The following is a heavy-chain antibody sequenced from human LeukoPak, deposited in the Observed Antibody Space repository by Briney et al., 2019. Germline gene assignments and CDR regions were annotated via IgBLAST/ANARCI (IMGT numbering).Heavy chain of an antibody. V-gene: IGHV3-20*04. D-gene: IGHD3-22*01. J-gene: IGHJ4*02. CDR1: GFTFSSYW. CDR3: ARDVNFYDSSGYYSSFDY. CDR2: INWNGGGT. Sequence: GGSLRLSCAASGFTFSSYWMNWVRQAPGKGLEWVSGINWNGGGTSYADSVKGRFTISRDNAKNSLSLQMDSLRAEDTALYYCARDVNFYDSSGYYSSFDYWGQGTLVTVSS.